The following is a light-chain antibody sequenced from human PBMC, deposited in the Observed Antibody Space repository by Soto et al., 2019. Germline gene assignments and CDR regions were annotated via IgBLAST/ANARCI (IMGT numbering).Light chain of an antibody. CDR2: GAS. J-gene: IGKJ2*01. CDR1: QSVSSTY. CDR3: QQYGSSPSTYT. V-gene: IGKV3-20*01. Sequence: ETVLTQSPDTLSLSPGERATLSCRASQSVSSTYLAWYQQKPGQAPRLLIFGASSRATGIPDRFSGSGSGPDFTLTISRLEPEDFAVYYCQQYGSSPSTYTFGQGTKLEIK.